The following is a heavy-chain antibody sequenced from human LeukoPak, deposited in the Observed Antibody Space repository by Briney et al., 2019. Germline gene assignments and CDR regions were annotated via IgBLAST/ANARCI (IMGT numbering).Heavy chain of an antibody. CDR2: IYHSGST. J-gene: IGHJ4*02. CDR3: ARQTVTLFDY. D-gene: IGHD4-17*01. V-gene: IGHV4-38-2*01. Sequence: SETLSLTCAVSGYSVSSGYYWGWIRQPPGKGLEWIGSIYHSGSTYYNPSLKSRVTISVDTSKNQFSLKLSSVTAADTAVYYCARQTVTLFDYWGQGTLVTVCS. CDR1: GYSVSSGYY.